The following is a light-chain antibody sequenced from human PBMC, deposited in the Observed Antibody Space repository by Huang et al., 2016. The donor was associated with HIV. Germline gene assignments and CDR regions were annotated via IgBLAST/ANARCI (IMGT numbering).Light chain of an antibody. CDR2: GAS. CDR1: QSVSSN. V-gene: IGKV3-15*01. Sequence: EIVMTQSPATLSVSPGERATRSCRASQSVSSNLAGYQQKPGQAPRLLIYGASTRATGIPARFSGSGSGTEFTLTVSSLQSEDFAVYYCQQGFTFGPGTKVDIK. J-gene: IGKJ3*01. CDR3: QQGFT.